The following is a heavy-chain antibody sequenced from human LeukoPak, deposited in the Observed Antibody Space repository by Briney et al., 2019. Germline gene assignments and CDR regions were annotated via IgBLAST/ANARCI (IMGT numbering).Heavy chain of an antibody. V-gene: IGHV1-46*01. Sequence: ASVKVSCRASGFTFTSYYMHWVRQAPGQGLEWMGIINPSGGSTSYAQKFQGRVTMTRDTSTSTVYMELSSLRSEDTAVYYCARASRDGYNFDYWGQGTLVTVSS. CDR1: GFTFTSYY. J-gene: IGHJ4*02. CDR3: ARASRDGYNFDY. CDR2: INPSGGST. D-gene: IGHD5-24*01.